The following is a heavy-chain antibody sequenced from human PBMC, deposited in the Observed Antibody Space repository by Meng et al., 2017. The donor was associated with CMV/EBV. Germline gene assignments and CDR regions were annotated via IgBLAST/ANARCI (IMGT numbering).Heavy chain of an antibody. CDR1: EFPLNGLG. CDR2: ICYNGSIT. CDR3: AGWEWFDP. V-gene: IGHV3-33*01. D-gene: IGHD1-26*01. Sequence: SFSAPEFPLNGLGLPCVSQGPAEGLTWVSVICYNGSITYSADSVKSRFTLSRDNSKTALYLQMNSLRAEATAVCYCAGWEWFDPWGQGTLVTVSS. J-gene: IGHJ5*02.